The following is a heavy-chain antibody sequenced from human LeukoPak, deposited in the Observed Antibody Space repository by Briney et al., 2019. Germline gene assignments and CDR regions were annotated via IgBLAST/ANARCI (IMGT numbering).Heavy chain of an antibody. V-gene: IGHV4-59*01. D-gene: IGHD6-19*01. CDR2: IYYSGST. J-gene: IGHJ4*02. CDR1: GGSISSYY. Sequence: PSETLSLTCTVSGGSISSYYWSWIRQPPGKGLEWTGYIYYSGSTNYNPSLKSRVTISVDTSKNQFSLKLSSVTAADTAVYYCARSLYSSGWYVHYYFDYWGQGTLVTVSS. CDR3: ARSLYSSGWYVHYYFDY.